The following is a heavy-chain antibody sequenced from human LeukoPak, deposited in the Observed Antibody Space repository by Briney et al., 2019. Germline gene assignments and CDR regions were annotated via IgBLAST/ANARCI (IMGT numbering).Heavy chain of an antibody. CDR2: ISYDGSNK. J-gene: IGHJ5*02. D-gene: IGHD6-13*01. CDR3: AKDQGLFEQQLVRGSWFDP. CDR1: GFTFSSYG. Sequence: GGSLRLSCAASGFTFSSYGMHWVRQAPGKGLEWVAVISYDGSNKYYADSVKGRFTISRDNSKNTLYPQMNSLRAEDTAVYHCAKDQGLFEQQLVRGSWFDPWGQGTLVTVSS. V-gene: IGHV3-30*18.